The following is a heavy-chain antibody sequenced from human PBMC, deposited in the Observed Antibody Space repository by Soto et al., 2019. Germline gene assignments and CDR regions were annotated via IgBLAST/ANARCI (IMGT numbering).Heavy chain of an antibody. D-gene: IGHD5-12*01. V-gene: IGHV3-30*18. CDR1: GFTFSSYG. CDR3: AKDVGPVATMQHHSWSFDY. CDR2: ISYDGSNK. Sequence: GGSLRLSCAASGFTFSSYGMHWVRQAPGKGLEWVAVISYDGSNKYYADSVKGRFTISRDNSKNTLYLQMNSLRAEDTAVYYCAKDVGPVATMQHHSWSFDYWGQGTLVTVSS. J-gene: IGHJ4*02.